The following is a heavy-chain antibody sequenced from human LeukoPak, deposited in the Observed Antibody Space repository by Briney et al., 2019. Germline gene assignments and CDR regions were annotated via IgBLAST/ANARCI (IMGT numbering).Heavy chain of an antibody. CDR1: GYTFTGYY. CDR3: ARARSQNYYNSGVP. Sequence: GASVKVSCKASGYTFTGYYMHWVRQAPGQGLEWMGLINPDSGFTNYAQKFQGRVTMTRDTSISTAYMELSRLTSDDTAVYYCARARSQNYYNSGVPWGQGTLVTVSS. V-gene: IGHV1-2*02. CDR2: INPDSGFT. J-gene: IGHJ5*02. D-gene: IGHD3-10*01.